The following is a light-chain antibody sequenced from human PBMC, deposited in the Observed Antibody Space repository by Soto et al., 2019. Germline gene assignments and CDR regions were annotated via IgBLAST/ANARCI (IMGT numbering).Light chain of an antibody. J-gene: IGKJ1*01. CDR1: QSVSSSY. CDR3: QQYGSSPLK. V-gene: IGKV3-20*01. Sequence: EIVLTQSPGTLSLSPGERATLSCRASQSVSSSYLAWYQQKPGQAPRLLIYGASSRATGIPDRFSGSGSGTDFTLTISSLEPEDFAVYYCQQYGSSPLKFAKGTRVDIK. CDR2: GAS.